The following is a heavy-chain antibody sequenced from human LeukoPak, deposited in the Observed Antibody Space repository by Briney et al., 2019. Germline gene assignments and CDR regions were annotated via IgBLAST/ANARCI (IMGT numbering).Heavy chain of an antibody. J-gene: IGHJ6*03. D-gene: IGHD3-22*01. CDR2: INHSGST. CDR1: GGSFSGYY. V-gene: IGHV4-34*01. CDR3: ARDPGNYYDSSGYYYYYYMDV. Sequence: SETLSLTCAVYGGSFSGYYWSWIRQPPGKGLEWIGEINHSGSTNYNPSLKSRVTISVDTSKNQFSLKLSSVTAADTAVYYCARDPGNYYDSSGYYYYYYMDVWGKGTTVTVS.